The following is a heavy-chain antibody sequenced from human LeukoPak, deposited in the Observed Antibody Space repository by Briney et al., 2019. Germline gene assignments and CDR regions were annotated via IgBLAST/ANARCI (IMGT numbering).Heavy chain of an antibody. CDR2: IKQDGSEK. Sequence: PGGSLRLACAASGLTLSSHWMSWVRQAPGKGLEWVANIKQDGSEKYYVDSVKGRFTIPRDNAKNSLYLQMNSLRAEDTAVYYCARDYDIWSGYYDYWGQGTLVTVSS. CDR1: GLTLSSHW. V-gene: IGHV3-7*01. D-gene: IGHD3-3*01. J-gene: IGHJ4*02. CDR3: ARDYDIWSGYYDY.